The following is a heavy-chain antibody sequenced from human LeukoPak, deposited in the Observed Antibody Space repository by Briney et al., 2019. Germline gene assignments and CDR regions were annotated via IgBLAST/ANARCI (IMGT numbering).Heavy chain of an antibody. V-gene: IGHV3-74*01. Sequence: GGSLRLSCAASGFTFSGYEMNWVRQAPGKGLVWVSRINGDGSSTSYADSVKGRFTISRDNAKNTLYLQMNSLRAEDAAVYYCASRCCSSTSCSYYWGQGTLVTVSS. CDR1: GFTFSGYE. D-gene: IGHD2-2*01. CDR2: INGDGSST. CDR3: ASRCCSSTSCSYY. J-gene: IGHJ4*02.